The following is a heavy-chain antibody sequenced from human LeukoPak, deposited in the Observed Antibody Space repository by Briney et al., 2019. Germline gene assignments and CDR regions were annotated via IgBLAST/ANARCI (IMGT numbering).Heavy chain of an antibody. CDR2: IYYSGST. CDR3: ARGGQWLRDFDY. V-gene: IGHV4-59*08. D-gene: IGHD5-12*01. Sequence: PSETLSLTCTVSGGSISSYYWSWIRQPPGKGLEWIGYIYYSGSTNYNPSLKSRVTISVDTSKNQPSLKLSSVTAADTAAYYCARGGQWLRDFDYWGQGTLVTVSS. CDR1: GGSISSYY. J-gene: IGHJ4*02.